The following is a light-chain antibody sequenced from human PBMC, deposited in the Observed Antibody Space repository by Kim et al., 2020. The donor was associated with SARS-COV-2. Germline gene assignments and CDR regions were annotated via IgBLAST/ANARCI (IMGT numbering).Light chain of an antibody. J-gene: IGLJ3*02. CDR3: SSWDDSVTGWV. CDR1: TSNIGDNF. V-gene: IGLV1-47*01. CDR2: RNN. Sequence: QSVLTQPPSASGAPGKSVTISCSGSTSNIGDNFVYWYQQLPGMAPKLLIYRNNQRPSGVPDRFSASKSGTSASLSISGLRSEDETDYYCSSWDDSVTGWVFGGGTQLTVL.